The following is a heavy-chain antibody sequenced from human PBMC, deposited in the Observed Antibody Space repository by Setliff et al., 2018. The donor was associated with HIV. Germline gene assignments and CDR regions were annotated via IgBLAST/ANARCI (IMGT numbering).Heavy chain of an antibody. CDR1: GFTFSSYE. J-gene: IGHJ3*02. V-gene: IGHV3-48*03. CDR2: ITGSSDTI. Sequence: GGSLRLSCAASGFTFSSYEMDWFRQAPGKGLEWVSYITGSSDTIYYADSVKGRFTISRDNAKNSLYLQMNSLRADDTAIYYCVRDLTTIVTRKVFDIWGQGTMVTVSS. CDR3: VRDLTTIVTRKVFDI. D-gene: IGHD4-4*01.